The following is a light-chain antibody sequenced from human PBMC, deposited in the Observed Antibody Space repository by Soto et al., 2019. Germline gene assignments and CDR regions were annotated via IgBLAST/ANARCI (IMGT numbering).Light chain of an antibody. CDR1: SSNIGSNY. Sequence: QSVLTQPPSASGTPGQRVTISCSGSSSNIGSNYVYWYQQLPGTAPELLIYRNNQRPSGVPDRFSGSKSGTSASLAISGLRSEDEADYYCAAWDDSLVYVFGTGTKVTVL. J-gene: IGLJ1*01. CDR2: RNN. V-gene: IGLV1-47*01. CDR3: AAWDDSLVYV.